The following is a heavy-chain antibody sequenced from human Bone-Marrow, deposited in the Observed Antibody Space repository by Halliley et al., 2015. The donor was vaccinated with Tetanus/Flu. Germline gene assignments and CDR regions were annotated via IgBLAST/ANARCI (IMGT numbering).Heavy chain of an antibody. CDR2: ISGDGAYI. J-gene: IGHJ4*02. V-gene: IGHV3-21*05. D-gene: IGHD3-22*01. Sequence: WISYISGDGAYIYYADSVKGRFTISRDDAKSSLYLQMNSLTAEDTAVYYCARTHYYDSSNYYYLWGQGTLVTVSS. CDR3: ARTHYYDSSNYYYL.